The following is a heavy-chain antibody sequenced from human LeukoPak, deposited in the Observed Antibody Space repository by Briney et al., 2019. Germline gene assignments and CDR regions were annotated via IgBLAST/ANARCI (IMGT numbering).Heavy chain of an antibody. CDR1: GFTLSSYG. V-gene: IGHV3-30*18. J-gene: IGHJ4*02. D-gene: IGHD1-26*01. CDR2: ISYDGSNK. CDR3: AKAMVGATLDY. Sequence: GGSLRPSCAASGFTLSSYGMHWVRQAPGKGLEWVAVISYDGSNKYYADSVKGRFTISRDNSKNTLYLQMNSLRAEDTAVYYCAKAMVGATLDYWGQGTLVTVSS.